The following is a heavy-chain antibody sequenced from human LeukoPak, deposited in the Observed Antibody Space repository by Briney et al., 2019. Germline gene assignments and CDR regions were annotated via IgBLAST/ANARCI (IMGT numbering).Heavy chain of an antibody. Sequence: GGSLRLSCAASGFTFSSYSMHWVREAPGKGLEWVSSISSSSSYIYYADSVKGRFTISRDNARNSLYLQIKSLRVDDTAVYFCARESGYRLDYWGQGSLVTVSS. CDR1: GFTFSSYS. CDR2: ISSSSSYI. V-gene: IGHV3-21*01. CDR3: ARESGYRLDY. D-gene: IGHD6-25*01. J-gene: IGHJ4*02.